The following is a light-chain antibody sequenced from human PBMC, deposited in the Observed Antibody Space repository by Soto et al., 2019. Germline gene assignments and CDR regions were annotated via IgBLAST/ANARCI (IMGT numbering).Light chain of an antibody. V-gene: IGKV1-9*01. CDR2: AAS. CDR1: QGISSY. Sequence: DIQLTQSPSFLSASVGDRVTITCRASQGISSYLAWYQQKPGKAPKLLIYAASTLQSGVPSRFSGSGYGTEFTITNRSLQPEDFATYYCQQLNSYLPYTFGQGTKLEIK. CDR3: QQLNSYLPYT. J-gene: IGKJ2*01.